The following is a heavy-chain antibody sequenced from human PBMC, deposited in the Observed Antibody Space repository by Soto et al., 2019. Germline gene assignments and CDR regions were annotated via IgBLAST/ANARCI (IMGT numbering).Heavy chain of an antibody. CDR3: ARDLLLWFGESSYYYGMDV. J-gene: IGHJ6*02. Sequence: GASVKVSCKASGYTFTSYGISWVRQAPGQGLEWMGWISAYNGNTNYAQKLQGRVTMTTDTSTSTAYMELRSLRSDDTAVYYCARDLLLWFGESSYYYGMDVWGQATTVTVSS. D-gene: IGHD3-10*01. CDR1: GYTFTSYG. CDR2: ISAYNGNT. V-gene: IGHV1-18*01.